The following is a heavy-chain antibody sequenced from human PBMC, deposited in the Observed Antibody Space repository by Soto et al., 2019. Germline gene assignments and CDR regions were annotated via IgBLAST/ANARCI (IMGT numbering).Heavy chain of an antibody. CDR1: GASISSTNW. D-gene: IGHD2-15*01. CDR2: IYHTGST. Sequence: QVQLQESGPRLVKPSGTLSLTCAVSGASISSTNWWTWVRQPPGKGLEWIGEIYHTGSTKYNPSLKSRVTIPLDKPNNQFSLNLSSATAAATAVYYCATLPPRIVVVVLPIPTWGQGTLVTVSS. V-gene: IGHV4-4*02. CDR3: ATLPPRIVVVVLPIPT. J-gene: IGHJ4*02.